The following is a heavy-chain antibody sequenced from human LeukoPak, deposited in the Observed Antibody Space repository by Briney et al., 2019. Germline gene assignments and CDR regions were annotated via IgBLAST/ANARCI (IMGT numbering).Heavy chain of an antibody. CDR2: IYYSGST. D-gene: IGHD1-1*01. V-gene: IGHV4-61*01. CDR3: ASYATTSFDY. J-gene: IGHJ4*02. CDR1: GGSVTYTNYY. Sequence: SETLSLTCTVSGGSVTYTNYYWSWIRQPPGKGLEWIGYIYYSGSTNYNPSLKSRVTISVDTSKNQFSLKLSSVTAADTAVYYCASYATTSFDYWGQGTLVTVSS.